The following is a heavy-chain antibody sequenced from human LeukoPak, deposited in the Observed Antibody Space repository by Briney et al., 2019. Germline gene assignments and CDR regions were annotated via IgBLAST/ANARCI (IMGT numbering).Heavy chain of an antibody. CDR3: ARDLLRGSYPLSY. CDR2: INPSAGST. D-gene: IGHD1-26*01. Sequence: ASVKVSCKASGYTFTNYYMYWVRQAPGQGLDWMGIINPSAGSTSYAQKFQGRVTMTRDTSTSTVYMELSSLRSEDTAVYYCARDLLRGSYPLSYWGQGTLVTVSS. J-gene: IGHJ4*02. CDR1: GYTFTNYY. V-gene: IGHV1-46*01.